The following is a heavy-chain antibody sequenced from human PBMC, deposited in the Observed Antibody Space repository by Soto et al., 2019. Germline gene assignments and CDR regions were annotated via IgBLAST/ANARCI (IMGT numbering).Heavy chain of an antibody. J-gene: IGHJ6*02. D-gene: IGHD3-10*01. CDR1: GFTFSNYG. Sequence: QVQLVESGGGVVQPGRSLRLSCAASGFTFSNYGMHWVRQAPGKGLEWVAVILNDGSNRSHADSVKNRFTISRDNSKNTLYLQMNSLRAEDTAVYYCARDDEYSGNGMDVWGQGTTVTVS. CDR3: ARDDEYSGNGMDV. CDR2: ILNDGSNR. V-gene: IGHV3-33*01.